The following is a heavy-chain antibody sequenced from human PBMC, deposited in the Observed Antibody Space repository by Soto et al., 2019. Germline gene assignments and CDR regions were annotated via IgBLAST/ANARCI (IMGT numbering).Heavy chain of an antibody. CDR3: AREGGAMVRGVHDY. CDR2: IYYSGST. J-gene: IGHJ4*02. D-gene: IGHD3-10*01. CDR1: GGSISSYY. Sequence: SETLSLTCTVSGGSISSYYWSWIRQPPGKGLEWIGYIYYSGSTNYNPSLKSRVTISVDTSKNQFSLKLSSVTAADTAVYYCAREGGAMVRGVHDYWGQGTLVTVSS. V-gene: IGHV4-59*12.